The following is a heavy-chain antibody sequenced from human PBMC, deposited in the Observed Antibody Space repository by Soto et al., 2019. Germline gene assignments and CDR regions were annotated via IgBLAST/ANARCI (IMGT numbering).Heavy chain of an antibody. Sequence: QVQLQESGPGLVKPSGTLSLTCAVSGGSISSRNWWRWVRQPPGKGLEWIGEIYHSGSTHYNPSRNSRVTISVDKSKNHFSLKLRFVTAADTAVYYCASKSTYYEFWSGYSWYCDLCGRGTLVTVSS. CDR1: GGSISSRNW. CDR2: IYHSGST. V-gene: IGHV4-4*02. J-gene: IGHJ2*01. CDR3: ASKSTYYEFWSGYSWYCDL. D-gene: IGHD3-3*01.